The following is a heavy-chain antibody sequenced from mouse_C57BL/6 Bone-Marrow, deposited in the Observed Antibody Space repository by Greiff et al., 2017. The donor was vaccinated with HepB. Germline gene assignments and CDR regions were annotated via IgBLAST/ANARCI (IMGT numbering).Heavy chain of an antibody. Sequence: VQRVESGAELARPGASVKLSCKASGYTFTSYGISWVKQRTGQGLEWIGEIYPRSGNTYYNEKFKGKATLTADKSSSTAYMELRSLTSEDSAVYFCARPGYFAYWGQGTLVTVSA. V-gene: IGHV1-81*01. CDR2: IYPRSGNT. CDR3: ARPGYFAY. CDR1: GYTFTSYG. J-gene: IGHJ3*01. D-gene: IGHD2-2*01.